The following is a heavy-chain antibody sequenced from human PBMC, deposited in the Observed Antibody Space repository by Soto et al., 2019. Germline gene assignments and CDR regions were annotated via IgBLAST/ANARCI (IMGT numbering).Heavy chain of an antibody. CDR2: IGSRGETYAT. Sequence: PGGSLRLSCAASGFTFGASALQWVRQASGKGLEWLGRIGSRGETYATTYAASVKGRFTISRDNSRNTLYLQMNSLRAEDTAVYYCAKDPKAGPPYYFDYWGQGSLVTVSS. CDR1: GFTFGASA. D-gene: IGHD6-13*01. V-gene: IGHV3-73*01. CDR3: AKDPKAGPPYYFDY. J-gene: IGHJ4*02.